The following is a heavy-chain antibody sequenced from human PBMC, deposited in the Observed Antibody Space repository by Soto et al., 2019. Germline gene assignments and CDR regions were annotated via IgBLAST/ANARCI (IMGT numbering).Heavy chain of an antibody. CDR1: GGSISRGGYY. V-gene: IGHV4-31*03. CDR2: IYYSGST. CDR3: ARDATVAGNYYYYGMDV. D-gene: IGHD6-19*01. J-gene: IGHJ6*02. Sequence: SETLSLTCTVSGGSISRGGYYWSWVRQHPGKGLEWIGYIYYSGSTYYNPSLKSRVTISVDTSKNQFSLKLSSVTAADTAVYYCARDATVAGNYYYYGMDVWGQGTTVTVS.